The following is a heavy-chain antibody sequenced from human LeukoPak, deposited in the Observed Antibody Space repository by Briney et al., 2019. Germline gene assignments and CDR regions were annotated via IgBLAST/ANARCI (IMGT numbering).Heavy chain of an antibody. V-gene: IGHV3-7*01. CDR2: ISPDGSDE. CDR3: SGRSGFSSIY. D-gene: IGHD2-2*01. Sequence: GGSLRLSCEASGFTFNTRWMNWVRQTPGKGLEWMANISPDGSDEFYVDSVKGRFTISRDNAKNSVYLQVNNLRAEDTGVYYCSGRSGFSSIYWGQGILVTVSS. J-gene: IGHJ4*02. CDR1: GFTFNTRW.